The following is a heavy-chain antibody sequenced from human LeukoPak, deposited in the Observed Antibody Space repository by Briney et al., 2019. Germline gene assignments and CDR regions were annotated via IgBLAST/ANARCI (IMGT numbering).Heavy chain of an antibody. Sequence: ASVTVSCKASGYTFTGYYMHWVRQAPGQGLEWMGWINPNSGGTNYAQKFQGRVTMTRDTSISTAYMELSRLRSDDTAVYYCARVRVTGPYYYDSSGPDAFDIWGQGTMVTVSS. J-gene: IGHJ3*02. CDR1: GYTFTGYY. D-gene: IGHD3-22*01. CDR2: INPNSGGT. CDR3: ARVRVTGPYYYDSSGPDAFDI. V-gene: IGHV1-2*02.